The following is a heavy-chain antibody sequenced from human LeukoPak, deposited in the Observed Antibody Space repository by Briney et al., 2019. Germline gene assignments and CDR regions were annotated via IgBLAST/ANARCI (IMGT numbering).Heavy chain of an antibody. V-gene: IGHV4-59*08. D-gene: IGHD3-10*01. CDR1: GGSISSYY. CDR2: IYYSGST. J-gene: IGHJ5*02. Sequence: PSETLSLTCTVSGGSISSYYWSWIRQPPGKGLEWIGYIYYSGSTNYNPSLKSRVTISVDTSKNQFSLKLSSVTAADTAVYYCARHGFHYYGSGSYYNRNWFDPWSQGTLVTVSS. CDR3: ARHGFHYYGSGSYYNRNWFDP.